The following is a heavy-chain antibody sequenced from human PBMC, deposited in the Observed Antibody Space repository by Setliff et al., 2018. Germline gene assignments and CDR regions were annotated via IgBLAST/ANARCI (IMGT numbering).Heavy chain of an antibody. Sequence: SETLSLTCTVSGDSISTGINYWSWIRQPAGKGLEWIGHIERSGNTNFNPSLKSRVTISGDRSKNQFSLELSSVTAADTAVYYCASSLGSGSYYGSRPFHSDYWGQGILVTVSS. CDR2: IERSGNT. CDR1: GDSISTGINY. J-gene: IGHJ4*02. V-gene: IGHV4-61*09. CDR3: ASSLGSGSYYGSRPFHSDY. D-gene: IGHD3-10*01.